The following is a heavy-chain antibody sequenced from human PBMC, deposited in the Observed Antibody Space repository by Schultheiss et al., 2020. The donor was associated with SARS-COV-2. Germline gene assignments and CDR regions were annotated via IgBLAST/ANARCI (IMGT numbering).Heavy chain of an antibody. Sequence: GGSLRLSFAASGFTFSSYEMNWVRQAPGKGLEWVSYISSSGSTIYYADSVKGRFTISRDNSKNTLYLQMNSLRAEDTAVYYCARAISYYYDSSGFDYWGQGTLVTVSS. J-gene: IGHJ4*02. CDR1: GFTFSSYE. CDR2: ISSSGSTI. V-gene: IGHV3-48*03. CDR3: ARAISYYYDSSGFDY. D-gene: IGHD3-22*01.